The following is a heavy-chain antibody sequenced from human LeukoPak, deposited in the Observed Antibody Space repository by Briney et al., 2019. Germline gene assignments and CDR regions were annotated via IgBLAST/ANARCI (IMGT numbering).Heavy chain of an antibody. J-gene: IGHJ6*03. CDR1: GDSVSSNSAA. D-gene: IGHD3-22*01. Sequence: SQTLSLTCAISGDSVSSNSAAWNWVRQSPSRGLEWLGRTYYRSKWYNDYAVSVKSRITINPDTSKNQFSLQLNSVTPEDTAVYYCARGGGYDSSGYYYMGPGKDYGYYYYYMDVWGKGTTVTVSS. V-gene: IGHV6-1*01. CDR3: ARGGGYDSSGYYYMGPGKDYGYYYYYMDV. CDR2: TYYRSKWYN.